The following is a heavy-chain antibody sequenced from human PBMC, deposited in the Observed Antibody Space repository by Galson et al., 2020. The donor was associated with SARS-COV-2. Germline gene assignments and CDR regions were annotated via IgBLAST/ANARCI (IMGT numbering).Heavy chain of an antibody. Sequence: KMSGPTLVKPTQTLTLTCTFSGFSPSTSGVGVGWIRQPPGKALQWLALLYWDDDKRSSPSLQSRPTITKYTSKNQVVLTMTNMDPVDTATYYCAHRDSSSWQGAYFDYWGQGTLVTVSS. D-gene: IGHD6-13*01. CDR1: GFSPSTSGVG. CDR2: LYWDDDK. CDR3: AHRDSSSWQGAYFDY. V-gene: IGHV2-5*02. J-gene: IGHJ4*02.